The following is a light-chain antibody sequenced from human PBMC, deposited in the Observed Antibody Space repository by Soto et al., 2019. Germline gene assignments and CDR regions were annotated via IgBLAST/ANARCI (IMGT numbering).Light chain of an antibody. CDR1: SSDVGGYNY. V-gene: IGLV2-8*01. J-gene: IGLJ1*01. CDR3: RSYAGSNNYV. Sequence: QSALTQPPSVSGSPGQSVTISCTGTSSDVGGYNYVSWYQQHPGKAPQLMIYEVSKRPSGVPDRFSGSKSGNAASLTFSRLHADEAAYYYCRSYAGSNNYVFGTGTKLTVL. CDR2: EVS.